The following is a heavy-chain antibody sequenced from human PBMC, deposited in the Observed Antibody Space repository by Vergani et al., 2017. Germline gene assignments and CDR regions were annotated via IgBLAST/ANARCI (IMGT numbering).Heavy chain of an antibody. CDR2: ISSSSSYI. Sequence: EVQLVESGGGLVKPGGSLRLSCAASGFTFSSYSMNWVRQAPGKGLEWVSSISSSSSYIYYADSVKGRFTISRDNAKNSLYLQMNSLRAEDTAVYYWAREGHYGSGSYSFYYYYYMDVWGKGTTVTVSS. CDR3: AREGHYGSGSYSFYYYYYMDV. CDR1: GFTFSSYS. D-gene: IGHD3-10*01. V-gene: IGHV3-21*01. J-gene: IGHJ6*03.